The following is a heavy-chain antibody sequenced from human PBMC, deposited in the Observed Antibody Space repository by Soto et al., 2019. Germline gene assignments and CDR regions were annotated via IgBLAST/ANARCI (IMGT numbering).Heavy chain of an antibody. CDR2: INSDGSST. J-gene: IGHJ4*02. Sequence: GGSLRLSCAASGFTFSSYWMHWVRQAPGKGLVWVSRINSDGSSTSYADSVKGRFTLSRDNAKNSMYLEMNSLRVEDTAFYFCVKGTFSRSKVIFDYWGQGTLVTVSS. CDR3: VKGTFSRSKVIFDY. CDR1: GFTFSSYW. V-gene: IGHV3-74*01. D-gene: IGHD2-21*01.